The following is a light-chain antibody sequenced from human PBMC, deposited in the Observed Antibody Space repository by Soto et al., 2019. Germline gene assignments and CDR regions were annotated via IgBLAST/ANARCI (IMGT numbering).Light chain of an antibody. CDR1: SSDIGSYKY. CDR2: EVS. V-gene: IGLV2-14*01. CDR3: NSYTSTTEGV. Sequence: QSALTQPASVSGSPGQSITISCTGTSSDIGSYKYVSWYQQYPGKAPRLMIYEVSNRPSGVSNRFSGSKSGNTASLTISGLQAEDEADYYCNSYTSTTEGVFGTGTKVTVL. J-gene: IGLJ1*01.